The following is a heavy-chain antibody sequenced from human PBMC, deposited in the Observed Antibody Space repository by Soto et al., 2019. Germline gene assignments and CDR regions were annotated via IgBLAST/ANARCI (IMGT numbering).Heavy chain of an antibody. CDR1: GFSLSSTRMA. CDR2: IYWDDDK. D-gene: IGHD6-19*01. Sequence: QITLKESGPPLVKPTQTLTLTCTFSGFSLSSTRMAVGWFRQPPGKALAWLALIYWDDDKRYSPFLKSRLTITKDTSNNQVVLTMSDMDPVDTARYYCAHIVVAGLGYCFDYWGQGTLVTVSS. V-gene: IGHV2-5*02. J-gene: IGHJ4*02. CDR3: AHIVVAGLGYCFDY.